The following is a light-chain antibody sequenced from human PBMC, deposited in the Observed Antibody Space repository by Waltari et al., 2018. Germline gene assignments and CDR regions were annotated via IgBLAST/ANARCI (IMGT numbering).Light chain of an antibody. CDR2: GNS. CDR1: SSTIAAGYD. CDR3: QSYDSSLSGPYVV. Sequence: QSVLTQPPSVSGAPGQRVTISCTGSSSTIAAGYDVHWYPQLPGTAPKLLIYGNSNRPSGVPDRFSGSKSGTSASLAITGLQAEDEADYYCQSYDSSLSGPYVVFGGGTKLTVL. V-gene: IGLV1-40*01. J-gene: IGLJ2*01.